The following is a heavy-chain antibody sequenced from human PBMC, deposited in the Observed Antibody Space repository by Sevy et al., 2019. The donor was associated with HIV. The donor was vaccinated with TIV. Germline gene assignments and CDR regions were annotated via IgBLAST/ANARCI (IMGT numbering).Heavy chain of an antibody. CDR3: TRDPAHFL. CDR2: IRSKTHGGTT. V-gene: IGHV3-15*05. Sequence: GGSLRLSFVASGFTFSNVWMSWVRQAPGKGPEWVGRIRSKTHGGTTDYAAPVEGRFTISRDDSKNTLDLQMSGLKSEDTAIYCCTRDPAHFLWGRGTLVTVSS. J-gene: IGHJ4*02. CDR1: GFTFSNVW.